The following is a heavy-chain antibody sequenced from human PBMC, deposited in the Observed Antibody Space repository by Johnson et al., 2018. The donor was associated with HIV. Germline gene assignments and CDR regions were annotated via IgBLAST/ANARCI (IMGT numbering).Heavy chain of an antibody. Sequence: VQLVESGGGLIQPGGSLRLSCAASGFTFSSYWMSWVRQAPGKGLEWVANIKQDGSEKYYANSVKGRFIISRDNSKNTLYLQMNSLRAEDTAVYYCARDNWNEDIWGQGTMVTVSS. CDR1: GFTFSSYW. CDR2: IKQDGSEK. J-gene: IGHJ3*02. V-gene: IGHV3-7*01. CDR3: ARDNWNEDI. D-gene: IGHD1-20*01.